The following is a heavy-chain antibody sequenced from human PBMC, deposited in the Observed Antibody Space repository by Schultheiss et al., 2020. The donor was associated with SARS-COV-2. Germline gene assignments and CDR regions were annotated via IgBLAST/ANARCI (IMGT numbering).Heavy chain of an antibody. CDR2: ISGSGGST. Sequence: GGSLRLSCAASGFTFSSYAMSWVRQAPGKGLEWVSAISGSGGSTYYADSVKGRFTISRDNSKNTLYLQMNSLRAEDTAVYYCARGTGGWMTGYYYYYYMDVWGKGTTVTVSS. V-gene: IGHV3-23*01. D-gene: IGHD1-1*01. CDR1: GFTFSSYA. J-gene: IGHJ6*03. CDR3: ARGTGGWMTGYYYYYYMDV.